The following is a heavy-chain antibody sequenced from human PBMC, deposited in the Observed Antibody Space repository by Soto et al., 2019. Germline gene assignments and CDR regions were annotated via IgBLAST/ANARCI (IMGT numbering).Heavy chain of an antibody. J-gene: IGHJ4*02. V-gene: IGHV3-7*05. Sequence: PGGSLRLSCAASGFTFSSYWMSWVRQAPGKGLEWVANIKQDGSEKYYVDSVKGRFTISRDNAKNSLYLQMNSLRAEDTAVYYCARDLGAYYDSRGSSPIFDYWGQGTLVTVSS. CDR2: IKQDGSEK. CDR3: ARDLGAYYDSRGSSPIFDY. D-gene: IGHD3-22*01. CDR1: GFTFSSYW.